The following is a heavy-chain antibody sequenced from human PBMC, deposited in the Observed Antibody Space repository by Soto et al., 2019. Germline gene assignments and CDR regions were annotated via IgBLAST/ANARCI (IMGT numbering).Heavy chain of an antibody. CDR2: MNPDSGDT. J-gene: IGHJ4*02. CDR3: ARGRRDYYDSGDGVTLAY. Sequence: QVQLVQSGAEVKKPGTSVKVSCKASGYTFTTYDINWVRQATGQGLEWMGWMNPDSGDTRYAQEFQGRVTMTRDTSISTSYMERSSLRSDYAAVYYCARGRRDYYDSGDGVTLAYWGQGTLVIVSS. V-gene: IGHV1-8*01. D-gene: IGHD3-22*01. CDR1: GYTFTTYD.